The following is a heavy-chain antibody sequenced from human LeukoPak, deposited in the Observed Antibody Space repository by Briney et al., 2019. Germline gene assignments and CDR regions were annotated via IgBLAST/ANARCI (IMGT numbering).Heavy chain of an antibody. CDR2: LYTSGAT. Sequence: GGSLRLSCAASGFTVSSNYMTWVRQAPGKGLEWVSVLYTSGATYYADSVRGRFTISRDNSKNTLYLQMNSLRAEDTAVYYCARRPINPDYYHMDVWGKGTTLTVSS. CDR1: GFTVSSNY. CDR3: ARRPINPDYYHMDV. J-gene: IGHJ6*03. D-gene: IGHD3-9*01. V-gene: IGHV3-53*01.